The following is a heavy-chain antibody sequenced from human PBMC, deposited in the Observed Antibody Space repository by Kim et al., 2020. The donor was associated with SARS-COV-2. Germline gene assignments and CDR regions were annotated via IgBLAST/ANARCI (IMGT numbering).Heavy chain of an antibody. CDR1: GFPFSDYY. Sequence: GSLRLSCAASGFPFSDYYMSWIRQAPGKGLEWVSYISSSGSTIYYADSVKRRFTISRDNAKNSLYLQMNSLRAEDTAVYYCARVSLEGRGGSSWYPDYWGQGTLVTVSS. CDR3: ARVSLEGRGGSSWYPDY. D-gene: IGHD6-13*01. CDR2: ISSSGSTI. V-gene: IGHV3-11*04. J-gene: IGHJ4*02.